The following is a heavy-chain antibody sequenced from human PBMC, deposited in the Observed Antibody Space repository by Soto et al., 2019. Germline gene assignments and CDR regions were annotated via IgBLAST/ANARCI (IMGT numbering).Heavy chain of an antibody. J-gene: IGHJ6*02. CDR2: IYYSGST. V-gene: IGHV4-61*01. CDR1: GGSVSSGSYY. Sequence: SETLSLTCTVSGGSVSSGSYYWSWIRQPPGKGLEWIGYIYYSGSTNYNPSLKSRVTISVDTSKNQFSLKLSSVTAADTAVYYCARISDRVVVVAATVYYYYGMDVWGQGTTVTVSS. CDR3: ARISDRVVVVAATVYYYYGMDV. D-gene: IGHD2-15*01.